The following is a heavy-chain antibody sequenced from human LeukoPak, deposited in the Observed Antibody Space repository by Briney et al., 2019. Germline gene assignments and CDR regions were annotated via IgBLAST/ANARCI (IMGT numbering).Heavy chain of an antibody. V-gene: IGHV3-30*02. J-gene: IGHJ4*02. CDR3: EKDPDIGYSFDY. D-gene: IGHD2-15*01. CDR1: GFTFSNYG. CDR2: IRYDGTNT. Sequence: GGSLRLSCTASGFTFSNYGMNWVRQAPGKGLEWVAFIRYDGTNTYYADSVKGRFTISRDNSKNTLYLQMNSLRAEDTAVYYCEKDPDIGYSFDYWGQGTLVTVSS.